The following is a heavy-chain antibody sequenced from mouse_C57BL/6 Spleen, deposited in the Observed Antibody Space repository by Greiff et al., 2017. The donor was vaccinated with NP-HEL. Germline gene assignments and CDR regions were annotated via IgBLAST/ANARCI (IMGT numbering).Heavy chain of an antibody. J-gene: IGHJ2*01. Sequence: QVHVKQPGAELVRPGTSVKLSCKASGYTFTSYWMHWVKQRPGQGLEWIGVIDPSDSYTNYNQKFKGKATLTVDTSSSTAYMQLSSLTSEDSAVYYCAASSGPDYFDYWGQGTTLTVSS. D-gene: IGHD3-2*02. CDR3: AASSGPDYFDY. CDR2: IDPSDSYT. V-gene: IGHV1-59*01. CDR1: GYTFTSYW.